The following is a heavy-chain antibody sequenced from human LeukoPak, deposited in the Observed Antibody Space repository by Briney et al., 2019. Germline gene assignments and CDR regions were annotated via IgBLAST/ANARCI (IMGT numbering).Heavy chain of an antibody. D-gene: IGHD2-8*02. CDR2: ISPEGSGT. J-gene: IGHJ6*02. CDR1: GFSLSDYW. V-gene: IGHV3-74*01. CDR3: TRVLAGRSGLMDV. Sequence: GGSLRLSCVVSGFSLSDYWMHWVRQVPGKGLVWVSRISPEGSGTTYGDSVKGRFTISRDSAKNTLYLQINSLRAEDAAVYYCTRVLAGRSGLMDVWGRGTTVTVSS.